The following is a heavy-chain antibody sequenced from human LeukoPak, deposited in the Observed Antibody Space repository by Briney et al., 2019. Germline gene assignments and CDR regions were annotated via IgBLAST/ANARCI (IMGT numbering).Heavy chain of an antibody. Sequence: PGGSLRLSCAASGFTFRDYWMNWVRQAPGKGLEWVASIKQDGSEKYYVDSVKGRFTISRDNAKNSLNLQMNSLRAEDTAVYYCARDGTSIVGSLDYWGQGTLVTVSS. CDR3: ARDGTSIVGSLDY. J-gene: IGHJ4*02. CDR1: GFTFRDYW. V-gene: IGHV3-7*05. D-gene: IGHD1-26*01. CDR2: IKQDGSEK.